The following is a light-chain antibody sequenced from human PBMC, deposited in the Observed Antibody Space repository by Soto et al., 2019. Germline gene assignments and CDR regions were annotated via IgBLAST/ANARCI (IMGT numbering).Light chain of an antibody. Sequence: IQMTQSPSSVSASVGDSVTITCRASQLISSWLAWYQVKPGKAPKLLIYGASNRESGVPSRFRGSESGTLFTLTINCLQPEDFATYYCQQASSCPLTFGGGTEVEV. V-gene: IGKV1-12*01. CDR3: QQASSCPLT. CDR1: QLISSW. CDR2: GAS. J-gene: IGKJ4*01.